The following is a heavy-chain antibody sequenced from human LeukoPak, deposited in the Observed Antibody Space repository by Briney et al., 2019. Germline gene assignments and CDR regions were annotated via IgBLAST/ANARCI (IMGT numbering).Heavy chain of an antibody. V-gene: IGHV4-30-2*01. J-gene: IGHJ3*02. D-gene: IGHD3-10*01. CDR3: ARLTTMVRGVITDAFDI. CDR2: IYHSGST. Sequence: SETLSLTCAVSGGSISSGGYSWSWIRQPPGKGLEWIGYIYHSGSTYYNPSLKSRVTISVDRSKNQFSLKLSSVTAADTAVYYCARLTTMVRGVITDAFDIWGQGTMVTVSS. CDR1: GGSISSGGYS.